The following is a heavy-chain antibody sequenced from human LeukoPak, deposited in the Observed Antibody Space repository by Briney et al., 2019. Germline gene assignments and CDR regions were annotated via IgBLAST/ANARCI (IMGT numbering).Heavy chain of an antibody. D-gene: IGHD3-9*01. J-gene: IGHJ4*02. CDR1: GGSISSSSYY. CDR2: IYYSGST. CDR3: ARTPVLRYFDWLIYFDY. Sequence: PSETLSLTCTVSGGSISSSSYYWGWIRQPPGKGLEWIGSIYYSGSTYYNPSLKSRVTISVDTSKNQFSLKLSSVTAADTAVYYCARTPVLRYFDWLIYFDYWGQGTLVTVSS. V-gene: IGHV4-39*07.